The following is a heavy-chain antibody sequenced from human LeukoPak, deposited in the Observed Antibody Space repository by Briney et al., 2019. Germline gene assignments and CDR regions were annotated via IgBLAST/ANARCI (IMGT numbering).Heavy chain of an antibody. CDR2: IVVGSGNT. Sequence: SVKVSCKASGFTFTSSAVQWVRQARGQRLEWIGWIVVGSGNTNYAQKFQERVTITRDMSASTAYMELSSLRSEDTAVYYCAAVRHYYDSSGYPLFEDWGQGTLVTVSS. CDR1: GFTFTSSA. D-gene: IGHD3-22*01. CDR3: AAVRHYYDSSGYPLFED. J-gene: IGHJ4*02. V-gene: IGHV1-58*01.